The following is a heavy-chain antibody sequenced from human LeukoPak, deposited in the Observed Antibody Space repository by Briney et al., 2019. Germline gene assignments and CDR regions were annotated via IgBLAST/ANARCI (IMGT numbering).Heavy chain of an antibody. CDR1: GYTFTSYD. V-gene: IGHV1-8*01. CDR2: MNPNSGNT. J-gene: IGHJ6*02. Sequence: ASVTVSCTASGYTFTSYDINWVRQATGQGLEWMGWMNPNSGNTGYAQKFQGRVTMTRNTSISTAYMELSSLRSEDTAVYYCARARLETYYDFWSGYYPFGMDVWGQGTTVTVSS. D-gene: IGHD3-3*01. CDR3: ARARLETYYDFWSGYYPFGMDV.